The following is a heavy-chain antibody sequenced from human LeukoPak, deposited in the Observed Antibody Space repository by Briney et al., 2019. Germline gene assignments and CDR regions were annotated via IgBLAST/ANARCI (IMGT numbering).Heavy chain of an antibody. V-gene: IGHV3-30*03. CDR1: GFTFSSYG. CDR3: ATHHYDSSGYSPDY. Sequence: GGSLRLSCAASGFTFSSYGMHWVRQAPGKGLEWVAVISYDGSNKYYADSVKGRFTISRDNSKNTLYLQMNSLRAEDTAVYYCATHHYDSSGYSPDYWGQGTLVTVSS. D-gene: IGHD3-22*01. J-gene: IGHJ4*02. CDR2: ISYDGSNK.